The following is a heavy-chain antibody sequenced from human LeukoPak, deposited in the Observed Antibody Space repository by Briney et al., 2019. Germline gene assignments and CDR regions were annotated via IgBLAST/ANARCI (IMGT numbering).Heavy chain of an antibody. D-gene: IGHD3-10*01. V-gene: IGHV3-48*03. CDR2: ISSSGSTI. J-gene: IGHJ4*02. CDR3: VKERGLLFDY. Sequence: GGSLRLSCAASGLTFSNYEMNWVRQAPGKGLEWVSYISSSGSTIYYADSVKGRFTISRDNAKNSLYLQMNSLRAEDTAVYYCVKERGLLFDYWGQGTLVTVSS. CDR1: GLTFSNYE.